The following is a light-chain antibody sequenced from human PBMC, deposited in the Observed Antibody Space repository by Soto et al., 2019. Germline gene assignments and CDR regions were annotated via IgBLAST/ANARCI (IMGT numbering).Light chain of an antibody. Sequence: EIVMTQSPATLSVSPGERATLSCRASQSVSTNLAWYQQKPGQAPRLLIYGASTRTTGLPVRFSDSGSGTEFTLTITCLQSEDFAFYSSQQYNIWWATFGQGTKVEI. CDR2: GAS. V-gene: IGKV3-15*01. J-gene: IGKJ1*01. CDR3: QQYNIWWAT. CDR1: QSVSTN.